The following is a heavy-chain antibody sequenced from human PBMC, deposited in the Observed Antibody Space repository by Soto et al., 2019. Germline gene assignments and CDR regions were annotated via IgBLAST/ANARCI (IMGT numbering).Heavy chain of an antibody. V-gene: IGHV1-69*13. J-gene: IGHJ4*02. Sequence: SVKVSCKASGGTFSSYAISWVRQAPGQGLEWMGGVIPIFGTANYAQKFQGRVTITADESTSTAYMELSSLRSEDTAVYYCARDRNGGYAGDYWGQGTLVTVSS. CDR3: ARDRNGGYAGDY. D-gene: IGHD5-12*01. CDR2: VIPIFGTA. CDR1: GGTFSSYA.